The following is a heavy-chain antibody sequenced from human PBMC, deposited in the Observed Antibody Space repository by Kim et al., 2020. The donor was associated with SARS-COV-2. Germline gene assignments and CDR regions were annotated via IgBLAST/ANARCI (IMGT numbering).Heavy chain of an antibody. D-gene: IGHD2-21*01. J-gene: IGHJ4*02. V-gene: IGHV3-30*02. Sequence: YAQSVTGRLAISRDNLKNTVYLQMSSLRPEDTAVYYCATQLGPQSLYCSDHWGPGTLVTVSS. CDR3: ATQLGPQSLYCSDH.